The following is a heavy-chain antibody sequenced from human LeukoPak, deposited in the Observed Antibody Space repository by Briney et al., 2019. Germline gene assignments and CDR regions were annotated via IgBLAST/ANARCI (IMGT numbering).Heavy chain of an antibody. Sequence: GGSLRLSCAASGFTFSSYAMNWIRQAPGKGLEWVASVSSSGVYIYYADLMEGRFTISRDNARNSLYLHMNSLRAEDTAVYYCARDLGGYSYGSHFDYWGQGTLVTVSS. CDR3: ARDLGGYSYGSHFDY. CDR2: VSSSGVYI. V-gene: IGHV3-21*01. J-gene: IGHJ4*02. CDR1: GFTFSSYA. D-gene: IGHD5-18*01.